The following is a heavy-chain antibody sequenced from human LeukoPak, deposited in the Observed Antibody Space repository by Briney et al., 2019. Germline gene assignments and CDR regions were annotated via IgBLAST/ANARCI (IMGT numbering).Heavy chain of an antibody. V-gene: IGHV4-31*03. CDR2: IYYSGST. Sequence: TLSLTCTVSGGSISSGGYYWSWIRQHPGKGLEWIGYIYYSGSTYYNPSLKSRVTISVDTSKNQFSLKLSSVTAADTAVYYCARSKYGSGSHLYYYYYGMDVWGQGTTVTVSS. D-gene: IGHD3-10*01. CDR1: GGSISSGGYY. J-gene: IGHJ6*02. CDR3: ARSKYGSGSHLYYYYYGMDV.